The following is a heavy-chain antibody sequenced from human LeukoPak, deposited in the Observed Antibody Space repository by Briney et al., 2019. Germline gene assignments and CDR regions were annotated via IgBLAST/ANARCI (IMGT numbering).Heavy chain of an antibody. D-gene: IGHD1-26*01. CDR3: ARERPSGTYPNYFDY. CDR1: GFSFNTYA. J-gene: IGHJ4*02. CDR2: IYSGGST. V-gene: IGHV3-53*01. Sequence: GGSLRLSCAASGFSFNTYAMSWVRQAPGKGLDWVSVIYSGGSTYYAESVRGRFTISRDNSQNTLYLQMNSLRAEDTAVYYCARERPSGTYPNYFDYWGQGTLVTVSS.